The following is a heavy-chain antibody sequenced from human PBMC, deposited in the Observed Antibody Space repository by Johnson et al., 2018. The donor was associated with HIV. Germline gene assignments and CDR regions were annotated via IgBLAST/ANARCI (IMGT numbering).Heavy chain of an antibody. Sequence: QVQLVESGGGVVQPGRSLRLSCAASGFTFSTYAMHWVRRAPGKGLEWVAFISYDGNNKYYADSVTGRFTFSRDNSKNTLYLQMNSLRAGDTAVYYCARANSRGAEYSNLGAFDIWGQGTMVTVSS. D-gene: IGHD6-6*01. V-gene: IGHV3-33*05. J-gene: IGHJ3*02. CDR2: ISYDGNNK. CDR3: ARANSRGAEYSNLGAFDI. CDR1: GFTFSTYA.